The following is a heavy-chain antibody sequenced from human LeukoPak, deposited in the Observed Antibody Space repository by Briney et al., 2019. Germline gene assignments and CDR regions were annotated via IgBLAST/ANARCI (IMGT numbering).Heavy chain of an antibody. CDR2: IGAAGSTI. CDR1: GFTFSSYS. CDR3: ARDSSTYAGPPDY. J-gene: IGHJ4*02. Sequence: GGSLRLSCAASGFTFSSYSMNWVRQAPGRGLEWVSYIGAAGSTIYYADSVKGRFTISRDNAKNSLFLQMNSLRAEDTAVYYCARDSSTYAGPPDYWGQGTLVTVSS. V-gene: IGHV3-48*01. D-gene: IGHD2-2*01.